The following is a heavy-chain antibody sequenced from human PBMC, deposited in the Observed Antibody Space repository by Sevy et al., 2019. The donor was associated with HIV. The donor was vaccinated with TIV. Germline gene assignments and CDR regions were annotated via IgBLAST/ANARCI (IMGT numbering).Heavy chain of an antibody. Sequence: GGPLRLSCAASGFTFSNAWMSWVRQAPGKGLEWVGRIKSKTDGGTTDYAAPVKGRFTISRDDSKNTLYLQMNSLKTEDTAVYYCTTATYYYDSSGYSGNYWGQGTLVTVSS. CDR2: IKSKTDGGTT. CDR1: GFTFSNAW. CDR3: TTATYYYDSSGYSGNY. V-gene: IGHV3-15*01. J-gene: IGHJ4*02. D-gene: IGHD3-22*01.